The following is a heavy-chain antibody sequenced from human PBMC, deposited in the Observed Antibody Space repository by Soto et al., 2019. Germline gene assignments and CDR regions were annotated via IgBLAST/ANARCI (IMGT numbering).Heavy chain of an antibody. CDR1: GFTFNSYA. D-gene: IGHD1-1*01. J-gene: IGHJ5*02. V-gene: IGHV3-23*01. CDR3: AKDTSTAWGFDP. CDR2: ISGSGITT. Sequence: PGGSLRLSCAASGFTFNSYAMSWVRQAPGKGLEWVSGISGSGITTHYADSVKGRFTISRDNSKNTLYLQMNSLRVEDTAVYYCAKDTSTAWGFDPWGQGTLVTVSS.